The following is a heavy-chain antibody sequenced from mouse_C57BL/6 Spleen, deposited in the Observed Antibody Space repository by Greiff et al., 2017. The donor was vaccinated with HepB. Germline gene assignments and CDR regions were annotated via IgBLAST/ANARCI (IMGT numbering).Heavy chain of an antibody. CDR3: ARVPITTVVSYWYFDV. J-gene: IGHJ1*03. V-gene: IGHV1-82*01. CDR1: GYAFSSSW. D-gene: IGHD1-1*01. CDR2: IYPGDGDT. Sequence: QVQLQQSGPELVKPGASVKISCKASGYAFSSSWMNWVKQRPGKGLEWIGRIYPGDGDTNYNGKFKGKATLTADKSSSAAYMQLSSLTSEDSAVYDCARVPITTVVSYWYFDVWGTGTTVTVSS.